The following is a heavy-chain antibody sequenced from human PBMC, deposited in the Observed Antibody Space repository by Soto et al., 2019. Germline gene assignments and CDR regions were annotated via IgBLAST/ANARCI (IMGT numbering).Heavy chain of an antibody. V-gene: IGHV3-72*01. CDR2: TRNKANSYTT. CDR3: ARGALMIDAFDI. Sequence: LRLSCAASGFTFSDHYMDWVRQAPGKGLEWVGRTRNKANSYTTEYAASVKGRFTISRDDSKNSLYLQMNSLKTEDTAVYYCARGALMIDAFDIWGQGTMVTVSS. D-gene: IGHD3-16*01. J-gene: IGHJ3*02. CDR1: GFTFSDHY.